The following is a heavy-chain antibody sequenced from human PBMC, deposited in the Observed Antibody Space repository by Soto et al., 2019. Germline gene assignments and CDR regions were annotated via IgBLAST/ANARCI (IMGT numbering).Heavy chain of an antibody. CDR2: IFYSGTT. D-gene: IGHD2-21*01. CDR1: GGSISSGGYF. J-gene: IGHJ6*02. V-gene: IGHV4-31*03. Sequence: SETLSLTCTVSGGSISSGGYFWSWIRQPPGKGLEWIGNIFYSGTTYYNPSLKSRVTISVDTSKNQFSLKLSSVTAADTAVYYCAASCVGCGGFNYYGMDVWGQGTTVTVSS. CDR3: AASCVGCGGFNYYGMDV.